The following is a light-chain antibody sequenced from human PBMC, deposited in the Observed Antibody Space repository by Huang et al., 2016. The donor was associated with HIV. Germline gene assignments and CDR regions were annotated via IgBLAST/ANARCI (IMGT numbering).Light chain of an antibody. CDR1: QSVSSSY. Sequence: EIVLTQSPGTLSLSPGERPTLSCRASQSVSSSYLAWYQQKPGQAPRLLIYGASSRATGSPDRCRGSGSGAGFTRSVSRLEPEDFAVYYCQQYGSSPYTFGQGTKLGI. J-gene: IGKJ2*01. V-gene: IGKV3-20*01. CDR3: QQYGSSPYT. CDR2: GAS.